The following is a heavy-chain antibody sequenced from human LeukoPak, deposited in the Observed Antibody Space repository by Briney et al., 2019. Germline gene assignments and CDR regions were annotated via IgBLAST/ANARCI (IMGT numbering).Heavy chain of an antibody. D-gene: IGHD1-26*01. CDR1: GVSISGGSFH. V-gene: IGHV4-39*02. J-gene: IGHJ4*02. CDR3: AGRVGASIWTGMHF. Sequence: SETLSLNCTVSGVSISGGSFHWGWVRQPPGKGLEWIGNIHYSGSTYCNPSLKSPVSISVDTSKNHFSLQLSSVTAADTAVYYCAGRVGASIWTGMHFWGQGTLVAVSS. CDR2: IHYSGST.